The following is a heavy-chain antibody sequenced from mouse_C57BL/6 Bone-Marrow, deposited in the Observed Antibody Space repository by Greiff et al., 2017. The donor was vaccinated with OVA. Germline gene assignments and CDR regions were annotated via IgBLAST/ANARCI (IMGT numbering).Heavy chain of an antibody. D-gene: IGHD2-1*01. J-gene: IGHJ4*01. Sequence: EVKLMESGEGLVKPGGSLKLSCAASGFTFSSYAMSWVRQTPEKRLEWVAYISSGGDYIYYADTVKGRFTISRDNARNTLYLQMSSLKSKDTAMYYCTRLLDAMDYWGQGTSVTVSS. CDR2: ISSGGDYI. V-gene: IGHV5-9-1*02. CDR1: GFTFSSYA. CDR3: TRLLDAMDY.